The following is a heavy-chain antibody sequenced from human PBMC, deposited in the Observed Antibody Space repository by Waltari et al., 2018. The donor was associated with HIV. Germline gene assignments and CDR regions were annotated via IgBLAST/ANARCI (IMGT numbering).Heavy chain of an antibody. CDR3: AREAHCSGGTCYRPY. J-gene: IGHJ4*02. Sequence: QVQLQESDPGLVKPSETLSLTCTVSGGSISSHSWSWIRQSPGRGLEWIGYIYNNGDTNYSPSFRSRVTISLDTSKSQFFLKLRSVTAADTAVYYCAREAHCSGGTCYRPYWGQGALVTVSS. CDR2: IYNNGDT. V-gene: IGHV4-59*11. CDR1: GGSISSHS. D-gene: IGHD2-15*01.